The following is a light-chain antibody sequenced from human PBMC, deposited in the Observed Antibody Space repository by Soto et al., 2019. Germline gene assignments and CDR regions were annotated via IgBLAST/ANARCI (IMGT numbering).Light chain of an antibody. CDR2: DVS. V-gene: IGLV2-14*01. CDR1: SSDVGGYNH. CDR3: SSYTRSSTVV. J-gene: IGLJ2*01. Sequence: QSVLTQPASVSGSPGQSITISCTGTSSDVGGYNHVSWYQQHPGKAPKLMIYDVSNRPSGVSNRFSGSKSGNTASLTISGLQAEDEADYYCSSYTRSSTVVFGGGTKLTVL.